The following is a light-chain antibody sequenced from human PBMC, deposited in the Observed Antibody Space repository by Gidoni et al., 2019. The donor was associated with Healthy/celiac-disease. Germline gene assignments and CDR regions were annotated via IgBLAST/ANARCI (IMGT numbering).Light chain of an antibody. CDR3: SSYAGSNNWV. CDR1: SSDVGGYNY. J-gene: IGLJ3*02. CDR2: EVS. Sequence: QSALTQPPSASGSPGQSVTISCTGTSSDVGGYNYLSLYQPHPGKAPKLMFYEVSKRPSGVPDRFSGSKSGNMASLTVSGLQAEDEADYYCSSYAGSNNWVFGGGTKLTVL. V-gene: IGLV2-8*01.